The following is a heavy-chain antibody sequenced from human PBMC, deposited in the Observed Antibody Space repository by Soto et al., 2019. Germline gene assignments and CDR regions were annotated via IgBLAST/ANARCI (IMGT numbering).Heavy chain of an antibody. CDR2: LYYSGST. Sequence: QLQLQESGPGLVKPSETLSLTCNVSGGSIGTRNYYWAWIRQPPGKGLEWIGSLYYSGSTYYNPSLKSRVXXSXDXXKNQFSLKVTSVTAADTAVYYCARHYSSGWDYFDYWGQGTLVTVSS. J-gene: IGHJ4*02. CDR3: ARHYSSGWDYFDY. V-gene: IGHV4-39*01. CDR1: GGSIGTRNYY. D-gene: IGHD6-19*01.